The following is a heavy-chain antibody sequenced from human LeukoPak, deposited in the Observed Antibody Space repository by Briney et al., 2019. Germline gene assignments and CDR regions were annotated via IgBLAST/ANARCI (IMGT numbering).Heavy chain of an antibody. J-gene: IGHJ4*02. V-gene: IGHV4-4*07. D-gene: IGHD2-15*01. CDR2: IHTSGNT. CDR1: SGSMSNYY. CDR3: AREGCSGGSCYPY. Sequence: SETLSLTCTVSSGSMSNYYWSWIRQPAGKGLEFIGRIHTSGNTNYNPSLKSRVTTSVGTSNNQFSLRLSSVTAADTAVYYCAREGCSGGSCYPYWGQGTLVTVSS.